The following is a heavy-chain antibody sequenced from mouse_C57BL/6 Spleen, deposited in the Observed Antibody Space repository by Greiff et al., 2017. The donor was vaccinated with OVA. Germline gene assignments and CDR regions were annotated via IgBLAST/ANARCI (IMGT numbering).Heavy chain of an antibody. CDR1: GYTFTSYW. D-gene: IGHD3-2*02. CDR2: IYPGNSDT. V-gene: IGHV1-5*01. CDR3: TRGGRDSSGYVGD. Sequence: VQLQQSGPVLARPGASVKMSCKTSGYTFTSYWMHWVKQRPGQGLEWIGAIYPGNSDTSYNQKFKGKAKLTAVTSASTAYMELSRLTDEDSAVYYCTRGGRDSSGYVGDWGQGTTLTVSS. J-gene: IGHJ2*01.